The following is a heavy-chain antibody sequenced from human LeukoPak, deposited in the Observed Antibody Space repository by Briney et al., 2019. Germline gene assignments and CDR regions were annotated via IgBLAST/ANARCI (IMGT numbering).Heavy chain of an antibody. CDR3: ADYDY. CDR2: IWYDGSNK. D-gene: IGHD5-12*01. J-gene: IGHJ4*02. CDR1: GFTFSSYG. V-gene: IGHV3-33*01. Sequence: PGGSLRLSCAASGFTFSSYGMHWVRQAPGKGLEWVAAIWYDGSNKYYADSAKGRFTISRDNSKNTLYLQMNSLRAEDTAVYYCADYDYWGQGTLVTVSS.